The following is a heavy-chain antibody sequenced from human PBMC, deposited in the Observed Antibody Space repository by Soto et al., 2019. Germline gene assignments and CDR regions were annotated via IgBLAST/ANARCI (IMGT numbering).Heavy chain of an antibody. V-gene: IGHV1-69*06. J-gene: IGHJ6*02. Sequence: QVQLVQSGAEAKKPGSSVKVSCKTSGGTFSSYAISWVRQAPGQGLEWMGGIVPLFRTTNYAQKFQGRVTITADTSTYTVYMELNGLSSGDPAVYYCARGGYSSTWSNLLDRSGLAVWGQGTTVTVSS. CDR3: ARGGYSSTWSNLLDRSGLAV. CDR2: IVPLFRTT. CDR1: GGTFSSYA. D-gene: IGHD6-13*01.